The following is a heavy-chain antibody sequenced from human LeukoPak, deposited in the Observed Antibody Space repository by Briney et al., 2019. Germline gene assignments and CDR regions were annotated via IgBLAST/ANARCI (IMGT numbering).Heavy chain of an antibody. CDR1: GFTFSSYA. Sequence: GGSLRLSCAASGFTFSSYAMSWVHQAPGKGLEWVSAISGSGGSRYYADSVKGRFTISRDNSKNTLYLQMNSLRAEDTAVYYCAKGGDSNGGVWDHWGQGTLVTVSS. J-gene: IGHJ4*02. CDR3: AKGGDSNGGVWDH. V-gene: IGHV3-23*01. CDR2: ISGSGGSR. D-gene: IGHD2-21*02.